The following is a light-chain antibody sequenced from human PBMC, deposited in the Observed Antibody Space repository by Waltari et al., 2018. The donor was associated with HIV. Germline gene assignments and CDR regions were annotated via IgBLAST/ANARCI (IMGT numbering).Light chain of an antibody. J-gene: IGKJ1*01. CDR1: QSIGFY. CDR3: QQSFSTLWS. Sequence: DIQMTQSPSSLSASVGDRVTITRRTSQSIGFYLNWYQTKPGKAPKVLIYAASRLQTGVPSRCSGSGSGTDFSLTSIALQPEDFATYYWQQSFSTLWSFGQGTRVEIK. CDR2: AAS. V-gene: IGKV1-39*01.